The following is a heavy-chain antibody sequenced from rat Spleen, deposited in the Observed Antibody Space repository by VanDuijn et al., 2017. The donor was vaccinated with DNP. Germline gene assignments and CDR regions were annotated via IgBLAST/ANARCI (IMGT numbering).Heavy chain of an antibody. Sequence: EVQLVESGGGLVQPGRSLKLSCAASGFTFSDYNMAWVRQAPKKGLEWVATISYDGSSTYYRDSVKGRFTISRDNAKSTLYLRMDSLRSEETATYYCARTGSFDYWGQGVMVTVSS. V-gene: IGHV5-7*01. CDR1: GFTFSDYN. J-gene: IGHJ2*01. CDR3: ARTGSFDY. D-gene: IGHD5-1*01. CDR2: ISYDGSST.